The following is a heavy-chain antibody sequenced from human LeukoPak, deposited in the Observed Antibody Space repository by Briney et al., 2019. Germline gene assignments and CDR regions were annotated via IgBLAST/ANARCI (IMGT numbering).Heavy chain of an antibody. J-gene: IGHJ4*01. V-gene: IGHV3-48*03. D-gene: IGHD2-15*01. CDR1: GFTFSNYE. CDR3: AGYSTGMFAVDQ. Sequence: GGSLRLSCAASGFTFSNYEMNWVRQAPGKGLEWIAYLSSSGSAFSYADSVKGRFTIARDNAKNSVYLEMNSLRADDTAVYYCAGYSTGMFAVDQWGQGTLVTVSS. CDR2: LSSSGSAF.